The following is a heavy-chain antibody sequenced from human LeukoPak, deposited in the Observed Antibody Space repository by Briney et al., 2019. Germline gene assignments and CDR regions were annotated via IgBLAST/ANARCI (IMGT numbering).Heavy chain of an antibody. J-gene: IGHJ4*02. CDR1: GGSIRRYY. D-gene: IGHD2-21*01. CDR3: ARGLGVVNATLDH. CDR2: IYDSGTT. V-gene: IGHV4-59*01. Sequence: SETLSLTCTVSGGSIRRYYWSWIRQPPGKGLEWIGYIYDSGTTKYNISLQSRVTISLDTSKNQFTLKLTSVTAADTAVYYCARGLGVVNATLDHWGQGTLVTVSS.